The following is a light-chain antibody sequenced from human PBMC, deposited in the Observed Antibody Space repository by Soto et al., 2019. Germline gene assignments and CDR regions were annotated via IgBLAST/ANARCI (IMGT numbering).Light chain of an antibody. CDR1: SSKIGKNW. CDR3: ETWDDSLSGQV. Sequence: QSVLTQPPSASGTPGQRVTISCSGTSSKIGKNWVYWYQHLPGTTPKLLIYRNYQRPSGVPHRLSGSKSGPYAPLAISVLRSEDEIDYYCETWDDSLSGQVFGGGTKVTVL. V-gene: IGLV1-47*01. J-gene: IGLJ2*01. CDR2: RNY.